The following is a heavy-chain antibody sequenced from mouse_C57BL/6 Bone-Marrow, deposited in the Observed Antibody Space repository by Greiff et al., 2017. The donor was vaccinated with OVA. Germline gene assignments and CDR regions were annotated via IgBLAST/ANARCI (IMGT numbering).Heavy chain of an antibody. J-gene: IGHJ3*01. Sequence: DVMLVESGGGLVKPGGSLKLSCAASGFTFSDYGMHWVRQAPEKGLEWVAYISSGSSTIYYADTVKGRFTISRDNAKNTLFLQMTSVRSEDTAMYYCAGWFLAYWGQGTLVTVSA. CDR2: ISSGSSTI. CDR3: AGWFLAY. V-gene: IGHV5-17*01. CDR1: GFTFSDYG. D-gene: IGHD2-3*01.